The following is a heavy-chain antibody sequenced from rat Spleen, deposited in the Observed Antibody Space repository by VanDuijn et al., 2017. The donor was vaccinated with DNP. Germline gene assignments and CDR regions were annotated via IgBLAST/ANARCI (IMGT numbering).Heavy chain of an antibody. CDR1: GFTFNNYW. J-gene: IGHJ2*01. CDR2: ITHDDGTT. D-gene: IGHD1-7*01. V-gene: IGHV5-31*01. Sequence: EVQLVESGGGLVQPGRSLKLSCVASGFTFNNYWMTWIRQAPGKGLEWIASITHDDGTTFYPDSVKGRFTISRDNAKSTLYLQKDSLRSEDTATYYCARATHTTGIPFYFDYWGQGVMVTVSS. CDR3: ARATHTTGIPFYFDY.